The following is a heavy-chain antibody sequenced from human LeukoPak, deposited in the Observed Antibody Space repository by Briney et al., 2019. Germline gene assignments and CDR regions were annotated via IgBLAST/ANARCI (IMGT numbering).Heavy chain of an antibody. CDR2: TYYRSKWYN. CDR3: ARDEVMITFGGVIVIPVGAFDI. CDR1: GDSVSSNSAA. Sequence: SQTLSLTCAISGDSVSSNSAAWNWIRQSPSRGLEWLGRTYYRSKWYNDYAVSVKSRITINPGTSKNQFSLQLNSVTPEDTAVYYCARDEVMITFGGVIVIPVGAFDIWGQGTMVTVSS. V-gene: IGHV6-1*01. D-gene: IGHD3-16*02. J-gene: IGHJ3*02.